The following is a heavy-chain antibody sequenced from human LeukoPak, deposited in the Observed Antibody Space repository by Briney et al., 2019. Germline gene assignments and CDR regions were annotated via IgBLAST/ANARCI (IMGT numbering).Heavy chain of an antibody. J-gene: IGHJ5*02. CDR2: IYYSGST. CDR3: ARVVFGAQYYYGSKAVGHWFDP. Sequence: PSETLSLTCTVSGGSISSYYWSWIRQPPGKGLEWIGYIYYSGSTNYNPSLKSRVTISVDTSKNQFSLKLSSVTAADTAVYYCARVVFGAQYYYGSKAVGHWFDPWGQGTLVTVSS. D-gene: IGHD3-10*01. CDR1: GGSISSYY. V-gene: IGHV4-59*01.